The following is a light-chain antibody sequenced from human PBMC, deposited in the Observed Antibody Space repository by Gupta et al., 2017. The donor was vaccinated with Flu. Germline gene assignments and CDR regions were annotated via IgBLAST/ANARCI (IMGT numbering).Light chain of an antibody. J-gene: IGLJ3*02. CDR2: ENS. CDR1: SPNIGSNN. V-gene: IGLV1-44*01. Sequence: RVTISCSGSSPNIGSNNVSWYQQLPGTAPKLLIYENSERPSGVPDRFSGSKSGTSASLAISGLRSEDEAKYYCVAWDDSLSGWVFGGGTKLTVL. CDR3: VAWDDSLSGWV.